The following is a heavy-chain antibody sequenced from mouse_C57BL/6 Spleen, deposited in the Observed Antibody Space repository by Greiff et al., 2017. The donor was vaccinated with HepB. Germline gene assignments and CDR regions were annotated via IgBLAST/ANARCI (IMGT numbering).Heavy chain of an antibody. D-gene: IGHD3-1*01. Sequence: QVQLQQPGAELVRPGTSVKLSCKASGYTFTSYWMHWVKQRPGQGLEWIGVIDPSDSYTNYNQKFKGKATLTVDTPSSTAYMQLSSLTSEDSAVYYCARSGSPHYFDYWGQGTTLTVSS. CDR3: ARSGSPHYFDY. CDR2: IDPSDSYT. V-gene: IGHV1-59*01. CDR1: GYTFTSYW. J-gene: IGHJ2*01.